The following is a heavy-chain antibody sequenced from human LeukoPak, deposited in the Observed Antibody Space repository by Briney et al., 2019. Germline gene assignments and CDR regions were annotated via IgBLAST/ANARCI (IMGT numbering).Heavy chain of an antibody. CDR3: AGSTIAAGYYFDY. D-gene: IGHD6-6*01. CDR2: IYYSGST. Sequence: SETLSLTCTVSGGSISSSSYYCGWIRQPPGKGLEWIGSIYYSGSTYYNPSVKSRVTISVDMSKTQFSLKMSSVTAADTAVYYCAGSTIAAGYYFDYWGQGTLVTVSS. CDR1: GGSISSSSYY. V-gene: IGHV4-39*01. J-gene: IGHJ4*02.